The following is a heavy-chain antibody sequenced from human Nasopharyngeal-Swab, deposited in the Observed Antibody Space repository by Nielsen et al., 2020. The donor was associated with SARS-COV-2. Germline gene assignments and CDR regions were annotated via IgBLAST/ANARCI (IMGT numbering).Heavy chain of an antibody. J-gene: IGHJ4*02. CDR2: ISSSSSYI. CDR1: GFTFNNYG. V-gene: IGHV3-21*01. CDR3: ARDGYSSSWYSY. Sequence: GESLKISCEASGFTFNNYGMHWVRQAPGKGLEWVSSISSSSSYIYYADSVKGRFTISRDNAKNSLYLQMNSLRAEDTAVYYCARDGYSSSWYSYWGQGTLVTVSS. D-gene: IGHD6-13*01.